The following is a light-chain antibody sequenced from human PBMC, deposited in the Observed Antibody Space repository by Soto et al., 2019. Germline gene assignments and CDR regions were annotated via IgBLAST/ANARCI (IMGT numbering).Light chain of an antibody. CDR1: QSVRSW. CDR3: QQSYSTLFT. V-gene: IGKV1-5*03. Sequence: DIQITQSPSTLSASVGDRVTITCRASQSVRSWLAWYQQKPGKAPILLIYEASTLESGVPSRFSGSGSGTDFTLTISSLQPEDFATYYCQQSYSTLFTFGPGTKVDIK. J-gene: IGKJ3*01. CDR2: EAS.